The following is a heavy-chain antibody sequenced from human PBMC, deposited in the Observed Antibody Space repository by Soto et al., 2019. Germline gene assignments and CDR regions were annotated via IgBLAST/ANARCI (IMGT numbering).Heavy chain of an antibody. CDR1: GGSISSGDYY. Sequence: PSETLSLTCTVSGGSISSGDYYWSWIRQPPGKGLEWIGYINYSGSTYYNPSLKSRVTISVDTSKNQFSLKLSSVTAADTAVYYCARGARFHPTYYYGSGSRGSRRDFDYWGQGTLVTVSS. V-gene: IGHV4-30-4*01. D-gene: IGHD3-10*01. CDR3: ARGARFHPTYYYGSGSRGSRRDFDY. CDR2: INYSGST. J-gene: IGHJ4*02.